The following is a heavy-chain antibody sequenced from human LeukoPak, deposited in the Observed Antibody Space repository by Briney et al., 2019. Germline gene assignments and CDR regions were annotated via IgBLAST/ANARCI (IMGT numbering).Heavy chain of an antibody. D-gene: IGHD5-24*01. J-gene: IGHJ4*02. Sequence: PSETLSLTCTVSGGSISSSSSYWGWIRQPPGKGLEWIGSIYYSGSTYYNPSLKSRVTISVDTSKNQFSLKLSSVTAADTAVYYCARRRVEMATISYYFDYWGQGTPVTVSS. CDR2: IYYSGST. CDR3: ARRRVEMATISYYFDY. V-gene: IGHV4-39*01. CDR1: GGSISSSSSY.